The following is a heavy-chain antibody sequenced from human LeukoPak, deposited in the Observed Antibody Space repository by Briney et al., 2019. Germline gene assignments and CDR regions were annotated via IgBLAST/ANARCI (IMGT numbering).Heavy chain of an antibody. Sequence: GGSLRLSCVASGFTLSSFAMHWVRQVPGKGLEWVAGISYDGSEKYHADSVKGRFTISRDNPKNTLYLQMNSLRPEDTTLYYCARAPHCYGIGNWYFDLWGRGTLVTVSS. J-gene: IGHJ2*01. CDR2: ISYDGSEK. D-gene: IGHD2-21*01. CDR3: ARAPHCYGIGNWYFDL. CDR1: GFTLSSFA. V-gene: IGHV3-30-3*01.